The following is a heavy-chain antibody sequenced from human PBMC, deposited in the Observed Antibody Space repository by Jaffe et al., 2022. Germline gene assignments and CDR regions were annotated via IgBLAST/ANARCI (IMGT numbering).Heavy chain of an antibody. CDR3: AKYYYDSSGYFGVALAWDFDY. J-gene: IGHJ4*02. Sequence: QVQLVESGGGVVQPGGSLRLSCAASGFTFSSYGMHWVRQAPGKGLEWVAFIRYDGSNKYYADSVKGRFTISRDNSKNTLYLQMNSLRAEDTAVYYCAKYYYDSSGYFGVALAWDFDYWGQGTLVTVSS. CDR1: GFTFSSYG. D-gene: IGHD3-22*01. CDR2: IRYDGSNK. V-gene: IGHV3-30*02.